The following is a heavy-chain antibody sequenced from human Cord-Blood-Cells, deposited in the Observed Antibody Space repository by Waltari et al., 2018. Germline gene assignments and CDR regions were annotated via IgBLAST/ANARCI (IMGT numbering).Heavy chain of an antibody. CDR2: IYYSGST. Sequence: QLQLQESGPGLVKPSETLSLTCTVSGGSLSSSSYYWGWIRQPPGKGLEWIGSIYYSGSTYYNPSLKSRVTISVDTSKNQFSLKLSSVTAADTAVYYCARLRAEKKYSGSYYYYYGMDVWGQGTTVTVSS. CDR1: GGSLSSSSYY. V-gene: IGHV4-39*01. J-gene: IGHJ6*02. CDR3: ARLRAEKKYSGSYYYYYGMDV. D-gene: IGHD1-26*01.